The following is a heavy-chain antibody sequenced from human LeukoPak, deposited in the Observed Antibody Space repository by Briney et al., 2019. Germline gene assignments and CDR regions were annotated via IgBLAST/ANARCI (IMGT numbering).Heavy chain of an antibody. J-gene: IGHJ5*02. CDR1: GYTFTGYY. D-gene: IGHD3-10*01. V-gene: IGHV1-2*02. Sequence: EASVEVSCKASGYTFTGYYLHWVRQAPGLGFEWMGWINPNNGGTNYAQKFQSRVTMTRDTSINTAYMELSSLRSDDTAVYYCARCKTGDWFDPWGQGTLVTVSS. CDR3: ARCKTGDWFDP. CDR2: INPNNGGT.